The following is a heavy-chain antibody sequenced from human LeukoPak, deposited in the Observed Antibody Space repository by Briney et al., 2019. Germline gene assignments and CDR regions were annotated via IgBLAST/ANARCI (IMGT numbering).Heavy chain of an antibody. V-gene: IGHV3-21*01. CDR3: AREGCSSTSCYGGYYYYMDV. CDR1: GFTFSSYS. Sequence: GGSLRLSCAASGFTFSSYSMNWVRQAPGKGLEWVSSISSSSSYIYYADSVKGRFTISRDNAKNSLYLQMNSLRAEDTAVYYCAREGCSSTSCYGGYYYYMDVWGKGTTVTVSS. J-gene: IGHJ6*03. D-gene: IGHD2-2*01. CDR2: ISSSSSYI.